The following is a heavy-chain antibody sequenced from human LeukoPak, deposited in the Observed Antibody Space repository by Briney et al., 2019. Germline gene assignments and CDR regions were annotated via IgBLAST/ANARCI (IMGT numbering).Heavy chain of an antibody. CDR1: GFTFSSYA. CDR3: ARGGYYDSPILDY. CDR2: ISYDGSNK. D-gene: IGHD3-22*01. V-gene: IGHV3-30-3*01. Sequence: GGSLRLSCAASGFTFSSYAMHWVRQAPGKGLEWVAVISYDGSNKYYADSVKGRFTISRDNSKNTLYLQMNSLRAEDTAVYYCARGGYYDSPILDYWGQGTLVTVSS. J-gene: IGHJ4*02.